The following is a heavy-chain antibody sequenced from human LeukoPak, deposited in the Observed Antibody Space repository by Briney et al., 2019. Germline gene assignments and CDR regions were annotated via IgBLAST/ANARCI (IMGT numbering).Heavy chain of an antibody. CDR2: IYYSGST. Sequence: SETLPHTRAVYGGFLSSYYWSWIRQPPWKGPEWIGYIYYSGSTNYNPSLKSRDTISVDTSKNQFSLKVSSVTAADTAVYYCASNYYGSGSLDYWGQGNLVTVSS. CDR1: GGFLSSYY. D-gene: IGHD3-10*01. CDR3: ASNYYGSGSLDY. V-gene: IGHV4-59*08. J-gene: IGHJ4*02.